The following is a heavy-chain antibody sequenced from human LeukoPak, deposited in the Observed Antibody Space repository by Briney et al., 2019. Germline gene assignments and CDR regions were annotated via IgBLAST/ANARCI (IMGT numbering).Heavy chain of an antibody. V-gene: IGHV3-30*03. CDR2: ISYDGSNK. J-gene: IGHJ5*02. Sequence: PGRSLRLSCAASGFTFSSYGMHWVRQAPGKGLEWVAVISYDGSNKYYADSVKGRFTISRDNSKNTLYLQMNSLRAEDTAVYYCARDLPPRLNWKRGQGWFDPWGQGTLVTVSS. CDR1: GFTFSSYG. CDR3: ARDLPPRLNWKRGQGWFDP. D-gene: IGHD1-1*01.